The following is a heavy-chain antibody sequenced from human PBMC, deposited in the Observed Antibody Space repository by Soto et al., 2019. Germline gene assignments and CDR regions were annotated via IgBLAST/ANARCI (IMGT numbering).Heavy chain of an antibody. CDR3: ARDDTGIAVAVTTYYYYGMDV. Sequence: LRLSCAASGFTFRSHEMNWVRQSPGKGLEWVSYISSSGSTIYYADSVKGRFTISRDNAKNSLYLQMNSLRAEDTAVYYCARDDTGIAVAVTTYYYYGMDVWGQGTTVTVSS. CDR1: GFTFRSHE. V-gene: IGHV3-48*03. J-gene: IGHJ6*02. CDR2: ISSSGSTI. D-gene: IGHD6-19*01.